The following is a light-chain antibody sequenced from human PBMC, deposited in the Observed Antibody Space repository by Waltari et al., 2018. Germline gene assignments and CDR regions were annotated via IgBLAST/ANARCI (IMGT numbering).Light chain of an antibody. CDR2: RNN. V-gene: IGLV1-47*01. CDR3: AAWDDSLSGYVV. J-gene: IGLJ2*01. CDR1: SSNIGSNY. Sequence: QSVLTQPPSASGTPGQRVTISCSGSSSNIGSNYVYWYQQLPGTAPKLPIYRNNPRPSGVPSRFPGSKSGTSASLAISGLRSEDEADYYCAAWDDSLSGYVVFGGGTKLTVL.